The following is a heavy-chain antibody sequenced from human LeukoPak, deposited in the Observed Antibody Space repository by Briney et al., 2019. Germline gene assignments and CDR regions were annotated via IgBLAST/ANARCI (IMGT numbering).Heavy chain of an antibody. V-gene: IGHV4-39*07. CDR2: VYSSGST. D-gene: IGHD3-10*01. CDR1: GGSISSSSYS. J-gene: IGHJ4*02. CDR3: ARGRPYGSGTTMDY. Sequence: SETLSLTCTVSGGSISSSSYSWGWIRQPPGKGLEWIGSVYSSGSTYYNPSLKSRVTISVDTSKNQFSLKLSSVTAADTAVYYCARGRPYGSGTTMDYWGQGTLVTVSS.